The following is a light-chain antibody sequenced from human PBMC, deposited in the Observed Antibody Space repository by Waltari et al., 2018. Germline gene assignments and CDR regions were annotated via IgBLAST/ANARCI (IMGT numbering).Light chain of an antibody. CDR2: GSS. CDR1: KEIRSH. Sequence: IQLTQSPSSLSASVGDRVTITCRTSKEIRSHLVWYQQRPGKAPNLLIYGSSTLQSGGPSRFSGRGSGTDFTRTISSLQPEDFATDYCQERNSYPLTFGGGTKVEIK. J-gene: IGKJ4*01. CDR3: QERNSYPLT. V-gene: IGKV1-9*01.